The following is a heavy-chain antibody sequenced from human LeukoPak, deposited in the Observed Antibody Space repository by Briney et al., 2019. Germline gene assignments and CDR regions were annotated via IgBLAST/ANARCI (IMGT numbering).Heavy chain of an antibody. D-gene: IGHD6-6*01. J-gene: IGHJ4*02. Sequence: ASVTVSCKASGYTFTGYYMHWVRQAPGQGLEWMGRINPNSGGTNYAQKFQGRVTMTRDMSTSTVYMELSSLRSDDTAVYYCARTAARRFDYWGQGTLVTVSS. CDR1: GYTFTGYY. CDR3: ARTAARRFDY. CDR2: INPNSGGT. V-gene: IGHV1-2*06.